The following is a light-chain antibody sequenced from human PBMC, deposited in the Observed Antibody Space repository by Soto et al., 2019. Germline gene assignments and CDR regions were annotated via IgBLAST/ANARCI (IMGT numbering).Light chain of an antibody. J-gene: IGKJ1*01. V-gene: IGKV3-20*01. CDR3: QQYGSSPRT. CDR2: GAS. Sequence: IVLTESPCTLSLTPWERGTVSCVSSQSISSSYLASYQQKPGQAPRLLMYGASSRATGIPDRFSGSGSGTDFILTISRLEPEDFAVYYCQQYGSSPRTFGQGTKVDI. CDR1: QSISSSY.